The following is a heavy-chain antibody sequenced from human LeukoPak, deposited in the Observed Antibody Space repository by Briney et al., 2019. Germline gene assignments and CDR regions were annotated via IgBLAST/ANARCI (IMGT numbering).Heavy chain of an antibody. CDR1: GFTFSRYW. Sequence: GGSLRLSCAASGFTFSRYWMTWFRQAPGKGLEWVANIKQDGSEKYYVGSVMGRFTISRDNAKNSLFLQMNSLRAEDTAVYYCARPHSISGDDAFDIWGHGTMVSVSS. D-gene: IGHD3-3*01. CDR2: IKQDGSEK. CDR3: ARPHSISGDDAFDI. J-gene: IGHJ3*02. V-gene: IGHV3-7*01.